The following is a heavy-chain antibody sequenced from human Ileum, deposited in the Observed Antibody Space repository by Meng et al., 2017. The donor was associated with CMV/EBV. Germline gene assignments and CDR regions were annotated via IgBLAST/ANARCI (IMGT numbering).Heavy chain of an antibody. V-gene: IGHV3-53*01. J-gene: IGHJ4*02. CDR1: GFTVSSNY. CDR3: ATTPAAMVLFDY. Sequence: CAASGFTVSSNYMSWVRQAPGKGLEWVSSIYRGGGTYYADSVKGRFTISRDNSKNALYLQMNSLRAEDTAMYYCATTPAAMVLFDYWGQGTLVTVSS. CDR2: IYRGGGT. D-gene: IGHD2-2*01.